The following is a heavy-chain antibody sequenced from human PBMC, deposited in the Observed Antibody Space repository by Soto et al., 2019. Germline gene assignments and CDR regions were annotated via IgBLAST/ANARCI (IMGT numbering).Heavy chain of an antibody. CDR2: IYPGDSET. V-gene: IGHV5-51*01. D-gene: IGHD6-13*01. CDR1: GYTLSNFW. Sequence: ESLKISCQCSGYTLSNFWIAWVRQLPGQGLEWMGIIYPGDSETRYSPSFHGKVTISADRSIGTAYLQWSSLEASDSGFYFCARSPRSSPYFDYWGQGALVTVSS. J-gene: IGHJ4*02. CDR3: ARSPRSSPYFDY.